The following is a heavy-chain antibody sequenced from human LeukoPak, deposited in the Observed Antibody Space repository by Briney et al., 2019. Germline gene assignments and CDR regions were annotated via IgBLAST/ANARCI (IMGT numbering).Heavy chain of an antibody. J-gene: IGHJ4*02. CDR2: ISSSGSTI. CDR3: VRDRKWLRADFDY. D-gene: IGHD5-12*01. V-gene: IGHV3-48*03. CDR1: GFTFSSYE. Sequence: GGSLRLSCAASGFTFSSYEMNWVRQAPGKGLEWVSYISSSGSTIYYADSLKGRFTISRDNAKNSLYLQMNSLRAEDTAVYYCVRDRKWLRADFDYWGQGTLVTVSS.